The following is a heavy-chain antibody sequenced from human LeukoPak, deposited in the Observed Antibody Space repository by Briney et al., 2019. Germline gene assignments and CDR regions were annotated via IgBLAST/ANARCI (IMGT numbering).Heavy chain of an antibody. D-gene: IGHD3-22*01. V-gene: IGHV4-34*01. Sequence: SETLSPTCAVYGGSFSGYYWSWIRQPPGKGLEWIGEINHSGSTNYNPSLKSRVTISVDTSKNQFSLKLSSVNAADTAVYYCARRGRTRYYYDSSGYPRPPRDAFDIWGQGIMVTVSS. CDR1: GGSFSGYY. CDR2: INHSGST. CDR3: ARRGRTRYYYDSSGYPRPPRDAFDI. J-gene: IGHJ3*02.